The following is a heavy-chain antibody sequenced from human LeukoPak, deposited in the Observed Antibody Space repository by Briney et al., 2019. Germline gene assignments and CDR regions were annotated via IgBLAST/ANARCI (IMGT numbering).Heavy chain of an antibody. CDR3: ARAVLDCSSTSCYTGAFDI. CDR2: INCNGGST. CDR1: GFTFDDYG. D-gene: IGHD2-2*02. Sequence: AGPLRLSCAASGFTFDDYGMSWVRQAPGNGLECVSVINCNGGSTGYADSVKGRFTISRDNAKNSLYLQMNSLRAEDTALYYCARAVLDCSSTSCYTGAFDIWGQGTMVTVSS. J-gene: IGHJ3*02. V-gene: IGHV3-20*04.